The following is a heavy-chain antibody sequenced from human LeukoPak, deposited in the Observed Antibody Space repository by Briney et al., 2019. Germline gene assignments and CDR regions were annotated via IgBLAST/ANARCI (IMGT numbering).Heavy chain of an antibody. CDR3: ARSAAAGRFDY. V-gene: IGHV4-4*07. D-gene: IGHD6-13*01. Sequence: SGSLSLTCTVSGGSISSYYWSWIRQPAGKGLEWIGRIYTSGSTNYNPSLKSRVTMSVDTSKNQFSLKLSSVTAADTAVYYCARSAAAGRFDYWGQGTLVTVSS. J-gene: IGHJ4*02. CDR1: GGSISSYY. CDR2: IYTSGST.